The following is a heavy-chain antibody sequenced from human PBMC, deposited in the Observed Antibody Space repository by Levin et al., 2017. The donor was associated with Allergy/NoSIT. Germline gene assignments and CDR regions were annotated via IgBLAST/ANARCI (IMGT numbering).Heavy chain of an antibody. CDR3: ARDRSGVLLWFGEPLDY. CDR2: IWYDGSNK. CDR1: GFTFSSYG. D-gene: IGHD3-10*01. V-gene: IGHV3-33*01. Sequence: SCAASGFTFSSYGMHWVRQAPGKGLEWVAVIWYDGSNKYYADSVKGRFTISRDNSKNTLYLQMNSLRAEDTAVYYCARDRSGVLLWFGEPLDYWGQGTLVTVSS. J-gene: IGHJ4*02.